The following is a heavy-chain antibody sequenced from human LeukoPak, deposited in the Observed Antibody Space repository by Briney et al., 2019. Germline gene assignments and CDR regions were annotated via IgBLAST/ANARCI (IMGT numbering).Heavy chain of an antibody. D-gene: IGHD2-2*01. Sequence: GGSLRLSCAASGFTFSNAWMSWVRQAPGKGLEWVGRIKSKTDGGTTDYAAPVKGRFTISRDDSKNTLYLQMNSLKTEDTAVYYCTTCSSTSCRYYYYYMDVWGKGTRVTVSS. CDR3: TTCSSTSCRYYYYYMDV. J-gene: IGHJ6*03. CDR1: GFTFSNAW. CDR2: IKSKTDGGTT. V-gene: IGHV3-15*01.